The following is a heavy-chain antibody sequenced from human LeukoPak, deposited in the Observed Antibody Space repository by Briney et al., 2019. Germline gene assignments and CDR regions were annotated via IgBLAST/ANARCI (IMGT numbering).Heavy chain of an antibody. CDR1: GFTFSSYG. V-gene: IGHV3-33*01. CDR3: ARSRYDSSGYYRVYFDY. CDR2: IWYDGSNK. D-gene: IGHD3-22*01. Sequence: PGRSLRLSCAASGFTFSSYGMHWVRQAPGKGLEWVAVIWYDGSNKYYADSVKGRFTISRDNSKNTLYLQMNSLRAEDTAVYYCARSRYDSSGYYRVYFDYWGQGTLVTVSS. J-gene: IGHJ4*02.